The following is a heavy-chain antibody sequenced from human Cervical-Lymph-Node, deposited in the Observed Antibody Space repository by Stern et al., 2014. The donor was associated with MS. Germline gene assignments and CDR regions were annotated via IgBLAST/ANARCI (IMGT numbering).Heavy chain of an antibody. CDR1: GGTFSSHA. J-gene: IGHJ6*02. CDR2: VIPIFGKV. V-gene: IGHV1-69*12. Sequence: QVQLVQSGAEAKQTGSSVKVSCQTSGGTFSSHAINWVRQAPGQGLEWMGGVIPIFGKVAYAQKFQGRLTITADESTNTAYMELSSLRSEDTAVYYCARDQIPYYYYGMDVWGQGTTVTVSS. D-gene: IGHD2-2*02. CDR3: ARDQIPYYYYGMDV.